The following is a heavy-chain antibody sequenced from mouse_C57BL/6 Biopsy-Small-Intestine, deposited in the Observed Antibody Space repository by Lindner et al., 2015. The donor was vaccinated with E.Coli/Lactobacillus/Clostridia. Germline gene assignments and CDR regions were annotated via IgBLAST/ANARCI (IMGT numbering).Heavy chain of an antibody. J-gene: IGHJ4*01. D-gene: IGHD1-3*01. CDR3: ARGTISGGGDY. CDR2: INPSSGGT. V-gene: IGHV1-53*01. Sequence: SVKVSCKTSGYIFTHYYLHWVRHAPGQGLEWMGWINPSSGGTNYAQKLQGRVTMTRDTSIGAASMELTSLTSDDTAVYYCARGTISGGGDYWGQGTLVTVSS. CDR1: GYIFTHYY.